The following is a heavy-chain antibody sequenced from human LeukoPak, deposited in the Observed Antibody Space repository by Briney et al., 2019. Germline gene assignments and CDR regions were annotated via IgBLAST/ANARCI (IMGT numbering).Heavy chain of an antibody. J-gene: IGHJ4*02. D-gene: IGHD2-2*01. CDR1: GFTFSSYA. CDR2: ISYDGSNK. CDR3: AGVVPAGPFDY. V-gene: IGHV3-30*04. Sequence: GGSLRLSCAASGFTFSSYAMHWVRQAPGKGLEWVAVISYDGSNKYYADSVKGRFTISRDNSKNTLYLQMNSLRAEDTAVYYCAGVVPAGPFDYWGQGTLVTVSS.